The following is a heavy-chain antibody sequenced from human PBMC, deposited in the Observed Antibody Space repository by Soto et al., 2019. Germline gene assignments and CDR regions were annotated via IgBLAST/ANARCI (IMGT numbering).Heavy chain of an antibody. Sequence: PAETLSLTCTVSGDSMGGHDWNWIRQPPGKGLQWIGYFQNSGSTTYDSSLKSRVTISIDTSKRQSSLKLTSVTTADTAVYFCARGREGFHAGSGPRWMWLAPWGQGTLVTVSS. CDR2: FQNSGST. CDR1: GDSMGGHD. D-gene: IGHD3-3*01. J-gene: IGHJ5*02. V-gene: IGHV4-59*11. CDR3: ARGREGFHAGSGPRWMWLAP.